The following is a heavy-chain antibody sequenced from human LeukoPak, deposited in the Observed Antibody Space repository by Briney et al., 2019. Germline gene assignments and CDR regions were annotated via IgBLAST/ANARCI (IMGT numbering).Heavy chain of an antibody. CDR1: GFTFTNAW. J-gene: IGHJ6*02. CDR2: ISNSDTTI. D-gene: IGHD3-10*01. CDR3: ARGLVGYYAMDV. Sequence: GGSLRVPCAASGFTFTNAWMSWVRQAPGKGLEWISYISNSDTTIDYADSVKGRFTISRDNAKNSLYLQMNSLRVEDTAVYYCARGLVGYYAMDVWGQGTTVTVSS. V-gene: IGHV3-11*04.